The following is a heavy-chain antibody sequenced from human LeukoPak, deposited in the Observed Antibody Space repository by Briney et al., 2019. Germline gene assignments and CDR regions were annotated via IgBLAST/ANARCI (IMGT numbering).Heavy chain of an antibody. J-gene: IGHJ4*02. CDR3: ARDLILGPTYFDY. D-gene: IGHD1-26*01. V-gene: IGHV4-39*02. CDR1: GGSISSYY. Sequence: PSETLSLTCSVSGGSISSYYWGWIRQPPGKGLEWIGSIYYSGSTYYNPSLKSRVTISEDTSKNHFSLKLSSVTAADTAVYYCARDLILGPTYFDYWGQGTLVTVSS. CDR2: IYYSGST.